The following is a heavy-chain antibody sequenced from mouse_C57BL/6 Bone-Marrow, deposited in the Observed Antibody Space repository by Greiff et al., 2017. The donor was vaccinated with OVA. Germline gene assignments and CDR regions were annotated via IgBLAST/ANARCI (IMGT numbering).Heavy chain of an antibody. CDR3: AREDYYDYDTGTWFAY. Sequence: QVQLQQPGAELVRPGSSVKLSCKASGYTFTSYWMHWVKQRPIQGLEWIGNIDPSDSETHYNQKFKDKATLTVDKSSSTAYMQLSSLTSEDSAVYYCAREDYYDYDTGTWFAYWGQGTLVTVSA. V-gene: IGHV1-52*01. CDR1: GYTFTSYW. D-gene: IGHD2-4*01. J-gene: IGHJ3*01. CDR2: IDPSDSET.